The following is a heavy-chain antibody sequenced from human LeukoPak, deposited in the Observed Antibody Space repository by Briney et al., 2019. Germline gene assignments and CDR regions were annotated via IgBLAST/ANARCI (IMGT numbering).Heavy chain of an antibody. CDR3: PGGMSSEAATGTRKLNWFDP. CDR2: VYYSGSP. Sequence: SDTVSLTCTVSGRPNSSSSYYWRWIPQPRGKGVEWNGSVYYSGSPHYNSSLKSQVTISLDKPKNQFSLKENPITDAGTAVSYRPGGMSSEAATGTRKLNWFDPWGERTLDTLSS. D-gene: IGHD1-1*01. CDR1: GRPNSSSSYY. J-gene: IGHJ5*02. V-gene: IGHV4-39*01.